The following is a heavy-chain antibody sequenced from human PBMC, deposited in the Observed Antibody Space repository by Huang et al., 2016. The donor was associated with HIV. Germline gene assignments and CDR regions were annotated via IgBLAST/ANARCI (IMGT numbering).Heavy chain of an antibody. CDR2: ISYDENHK. V-gene: IGHV3-30-3*01. D-gene: IGHD6-13*01. J-gene: IGHJ5*02. CDR3: ARDPGSRWQQLARNWLDP. CDR1: GFPFSSYA. Sequence: QVQLVESGGGVVQPGWSLRLSCAASGFPFSSYAMHWIRQAPGKGLEWVVIISYDENHKYHADSVKGRFTISRDNSKNTLYLHMNSLRIEDTAIYYCARDPGSRWQQLARNWLDPWGQGTLVTVSS.